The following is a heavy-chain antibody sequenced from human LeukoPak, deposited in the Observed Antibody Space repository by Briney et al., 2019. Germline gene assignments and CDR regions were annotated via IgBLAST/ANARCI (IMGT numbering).Heavy chain of an antibody. D-gene: IGHD2-8*02. CDR1: GFTFSTFA. CDR2: IFPSSDEI. V-gene: IGHV3-23*01. CDR3: ATYRQVLLPFQS. J-gene: IGHJ5*02. Sequence: GGSLRLSCAASGFTFSTFAMIWVRQPPGKGLEWVSSIFPSSDEIHYADSVRGRFTISRDNSKRTLSLQMNIRRAEDTAIYYCATYRQVLLPFQSWGQATQVTVRS.